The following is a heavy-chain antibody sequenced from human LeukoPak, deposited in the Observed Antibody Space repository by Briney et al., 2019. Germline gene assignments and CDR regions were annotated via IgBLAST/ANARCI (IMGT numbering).Heavy chain of an antibody. Sequence: GGSLRLSCAASGFSFSTYSMNWVRQAPGKGLEWVSFISSSSNYIYYGDPVEGRFTIPRDNAKNSLYLQMNSLRAEDTAVYYCARDLTGRHYYGLDVWGQGTTVTVS. D-gene: IGHD3-9*01. CDR2: ISSSSNYI. J-gene: IGHJ6*02. CDR3: ARDLTGRHYYGLDV. V-gene: IGHV3-21*01. CDR1: GFSFSTYS.